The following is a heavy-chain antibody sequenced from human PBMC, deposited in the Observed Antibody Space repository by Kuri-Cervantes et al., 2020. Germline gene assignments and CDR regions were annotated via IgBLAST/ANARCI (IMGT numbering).Heavy chain of an antibody. J-gene: IGHJ6*02. CDR3: AKDEGGSSGYYYPYYYYYYGMDV. V-gene: IGHV3-30*04. D-gene: IGHD3-22*01. CDR1: GFTFSSYA. Sequence: GESLKISCAASGFTFSSYAMHWVRQAPGKGLEWVAVISYDGSNKYYADSVKGRFTISRDNSKNTLYLQMNSLRAEDTAVYYCAKDEGGSSGYYYPYYYYYYGMDVWGQGTTVTVSS. CDR2: ISYDGSNK.